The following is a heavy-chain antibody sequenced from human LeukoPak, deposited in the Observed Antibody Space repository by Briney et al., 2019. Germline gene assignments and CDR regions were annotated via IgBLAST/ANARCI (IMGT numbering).Heavy chain of an antibody. CDR1: GGSVSSGSYY. CDR2: IYYSGST. D-gene: IGHD1-26*01. V-gene: IGHV4-61*01. J-gene: IGHJ4*02. CDR3: ARALEWELHHDY. Sequence: KPSETLSLTCTVSGGSVSSGSYYWSWIRQPPGKGLEWIGYIYYSGSTNYNPSLKSRVTISVDTSKNQFSLKLSSVTAADTAVYYCARALEWELHHDYWGQGTLVTVSS.